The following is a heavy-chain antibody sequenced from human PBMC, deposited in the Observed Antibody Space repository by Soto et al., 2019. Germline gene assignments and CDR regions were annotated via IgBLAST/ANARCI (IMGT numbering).Heavy chain of an antibody. CDR2: IDGGGETT. CDR3: AKNSGWFNT. Sequence: EFQVMQSGGGFVQPGGSLRLACAASGFSFSTPDMSWVRQAPGKGLEWVSTIDGGGETTYYADSVRGRFTISRDNSKNTVYLQMDGLRVDDTAFYYCAKNSGWFNTWGQGDLVIVSS. CDR1: GFSFSTPD. D-gene: IGHD3-10*01. V-gene: IGHV3-23*01. J-gene: IGHJ5*02.